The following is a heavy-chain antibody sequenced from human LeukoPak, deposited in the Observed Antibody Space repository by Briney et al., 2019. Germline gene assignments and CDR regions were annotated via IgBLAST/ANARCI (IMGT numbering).Heavy chain of an antibody. Sequence: PGGSLRLSCAASGFTFSIYTMNWVRQAPGKGLEWVANIKQDGSEKYVDSVKGRFTISRDNAKNSLYLQMNSLRAEDTAVYYCARQGGYSSSWADYWGQGTLVTVSS. CDR3: ARQGGYSSSWADY. V-gene: IGHV3-7*01. CDR2: IKQDGSEK. CDR1: GFTFSIYT. J-gene: IGHJ4*02. D-gene: IGHD6-13*01.